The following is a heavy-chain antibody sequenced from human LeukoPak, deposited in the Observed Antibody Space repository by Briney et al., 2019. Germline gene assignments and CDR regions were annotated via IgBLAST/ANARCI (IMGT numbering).Heavy chain of an antibody. J-gene: IGHJ3*02. CDR1: GGSISSYY. Sequence: SETLSLTCAVSGGSISSYYWSWMRQPAGKGLEWIGRIYTSGSTNYNPSLKSRVTMSVDTSKNQFSLKLSSVTAADTAVYYCARESVEAYCGGDCYSGAFDIWGQGTMVTVSS. V-gene: IGHV4-4*07. CDR2: IYTSGST. CDR3: ARESVEAYCGGDCYSGAFDI. D-gene: IGHD2-21*02.